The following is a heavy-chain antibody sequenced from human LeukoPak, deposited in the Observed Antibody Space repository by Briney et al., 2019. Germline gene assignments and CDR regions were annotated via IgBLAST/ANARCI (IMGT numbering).Heavy chain of an antibody. CDR1: GDSISSGDYY. CDR2: ISSSGST. V-gene: IGHV4-61*02. D-gene: IGHD3-22*01. Sequence: SETLSLTCTVSGDSISSGDYYWSWVRQPAGKGLDWIGRISSSGSTNYNPSLKSRVTISVDTSKNQFSLKLSSVTAADTAVYFCARGPYSYDSSGAFDIWGQGTMVTVSS. J-gene: IGHJ3*02. CDR3: ARGPYSYDSSGAFDI.